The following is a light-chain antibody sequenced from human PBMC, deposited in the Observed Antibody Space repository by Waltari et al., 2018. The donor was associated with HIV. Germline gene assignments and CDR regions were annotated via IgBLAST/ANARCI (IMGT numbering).Light chain of an antibody. J-gene: IGLJ2*01. CDR3: SSYTSSSTPVV. Sequence: QSALTQPASVSGSPGQSLTIPCTGTSSDVGCYHYVSWYQQHPGKAPKLMIYEVSNRPSGVSNRFSGSKSGNTASLTISGLQAEDEADYYCSSYTSSSTPVVFGGGTKLTVL. V-gene: IGLV2-14*01. CDR2: EVS. CDR1: SSDVGCYHY.